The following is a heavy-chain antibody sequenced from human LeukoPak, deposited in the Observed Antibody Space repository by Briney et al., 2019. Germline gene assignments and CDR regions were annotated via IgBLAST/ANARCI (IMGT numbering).Heavy chain of an antibody. V-gene: IGHV3-64*01. CDR2: ISSNGGST. J-gene: IGHJ4*02. D-gene: IGHD6-19*01. CDR3: ARGAPGYSSGWADY. Sequence: GGSLRLSCAASGFTFSSYAMHWVRQAPGKGLEYVSAISSNGGSTYYANSVKGRFTISRDNSKNTLYLQMGSLGAEDMAVYYCARGAPGYSSGWADYWGQGTLVTVSS. CDR1: GFTFSSYA.